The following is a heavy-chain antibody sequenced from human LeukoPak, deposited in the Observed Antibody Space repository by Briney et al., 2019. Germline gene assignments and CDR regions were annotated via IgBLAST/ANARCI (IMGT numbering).Heavy chain of an antibody. V-gene: IGHV4-34*09. Sequence: SETLSLTCAVYGGSFSGYYWSWIRQPPGKGLEWIGEINHSGSTYYNPSLKSRVTISVDTSKNQFSLKLSSVTAADTAVYYCARALSHIVVVPAAIRGAFDIWGQGTMVTVSS. CDR1: GGSFSGYY. CDR2: INHSGST. J-gene: IGHJ3*02. D-gene: IGHD2-2*01. CDR3: ARALSHIVVVPAAIRGAFDI.